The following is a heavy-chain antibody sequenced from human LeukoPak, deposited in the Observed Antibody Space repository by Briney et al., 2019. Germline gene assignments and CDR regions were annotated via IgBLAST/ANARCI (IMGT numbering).Heavy chain of an antibody. CDR1: GGTFSSYA. Sequence: ASVKASCKASGGTFSSYAISWVRQAPGQGLEWMGRIIPILGIANYAQKFQGRVTITADKSTSTAYMELSSLRSEDTAVYYCARVWRFGELLTLDYWGQGTLVTVSS. CDR2: IIPILGIA. D-gene: IGHD3-10*01. CDR3: ARVWRFGELLTLDY. J-gene: IGHJ4*02. V-gene: IGHV1-69*04.